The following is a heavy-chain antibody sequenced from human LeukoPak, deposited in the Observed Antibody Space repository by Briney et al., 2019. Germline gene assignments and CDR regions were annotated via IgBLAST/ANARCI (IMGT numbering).Heavy chain of an antibody. CDR2: IYYSGST. V-gene: IGHV4-59*12. Sequence: TSETLSLTCTVSGGSISSYYWSWIRQPPGKGLEWIGYIYYSGSTNYNPSLKSRVTISVDTSKNQFSLKLSSVTAADTAVYYCAREGIVVPAFDYWGQGTLVTVSS. CDR3: AREGIVVPAFDY. CDR1: GGSISSYY. J-gene: IGHJ4*02. D-gene: IGHD2-2*01.